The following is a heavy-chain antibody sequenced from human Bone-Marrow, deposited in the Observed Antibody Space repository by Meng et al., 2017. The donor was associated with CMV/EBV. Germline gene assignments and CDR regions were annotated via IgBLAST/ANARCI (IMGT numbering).Heavy chain of an antibody. CDR3: ATDRPEVLAQIDF. V-gene: IGHV3-15*01. J-gene: IGHJ4*02. Sequence: GESLKISCAASGFTFANAWMSWVRQAPGKGLEWVARIKSGGGTTEYAAPARGRFSISRGDSYNTLYRQMNSLKTEDTAIYYCATDRPEVLAQIDFWGQGTLVTVSS. D-gene: IGHD3-3*02. CDR2: IKSGGGTT. CDR1: GFTFANAW.